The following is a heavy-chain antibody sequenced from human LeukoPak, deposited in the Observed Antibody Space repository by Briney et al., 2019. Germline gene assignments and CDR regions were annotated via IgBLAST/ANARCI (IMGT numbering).Heavy chain of an antibody. CDR1: GFTFSSYA. CDR3: AKDRDIVVVPAAIIDAFDI. CDR2: ISGSGGST. V-gene: IGHV3-23*01. D-gene: IGHD2-2*02. Sequence: HPGGSLRLSCAASGFTFSSYAMSWVRQAPGKGLEWVSAISGSGGSTYYADSVKGRFTISRDNSKDTLYLQMNSLRAEDTAVYYCAKDRDIVVVPAAIIDAFDIWGQGTMVTVSS. J-gene: IGHJ3*02.